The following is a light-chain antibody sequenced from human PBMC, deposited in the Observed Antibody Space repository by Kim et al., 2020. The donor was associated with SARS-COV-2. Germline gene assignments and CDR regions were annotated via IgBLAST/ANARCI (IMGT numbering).Light chain of an antibody. CDR2: QDS. J-gene: IGLJ2*01. CDR1: KLGDKY. V-gene: IGLV3-1*01. Sequence: SYELTQPPSVSVSQGQTASITCSGDKLGDKYACWYQQKPGQSPVLVIYQDSKRPSGIPERFSGSNSGNTATLTISGTQAMDEADYYCQAWDSSTVVFGGGPQLTVL. CDR3: QAWDSSTVV.